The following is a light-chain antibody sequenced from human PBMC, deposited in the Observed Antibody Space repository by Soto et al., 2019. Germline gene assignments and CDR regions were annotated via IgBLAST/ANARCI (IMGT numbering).Light chain of an antibody. CDR1: SSTIGDNY. J-gene: IGLJ1*01. Sequence: QSVLTQPPSVSAAPGQKVTISCSGSSSTIGDNYVSWYQHLPGTAPKLLIYDNDQRPSGIPDRFSGSKSGASATLDITGLQTGDEADFYCLTWDSSLSVGVFGTGTKLTVL. CDR2: DND. CDR3: LTWDSSLSVGV. V-gene: IGLV1-51*01.